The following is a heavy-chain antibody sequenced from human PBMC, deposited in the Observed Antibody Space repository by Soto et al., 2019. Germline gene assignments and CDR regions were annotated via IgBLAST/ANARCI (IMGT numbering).Heavy chain of an antibody. D-gene: IGHD3-22*01. V-gene: IGHV4-4*02. J-gene: IGHJ4*02. CDR3: ASNQDFYDSSGYYY. CDR2: IYHSGST. Sequence: PGKGLEWIGEIYHSGSTNYNPSLKSRVTISMDKSKNQFSLKLNSVTAADTAVYYCASNQDFYDSSGYYYWGQGTLVTVSS.